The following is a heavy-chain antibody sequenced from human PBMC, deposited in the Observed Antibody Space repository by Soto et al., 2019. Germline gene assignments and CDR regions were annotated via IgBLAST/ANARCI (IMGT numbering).Heavy chain of an antibody. CDR3: ARNQGFWSGYTYNWFDP. J-gene: IGHJ5*02. Sequence: SGPTLVNPTQTLTLTCTFSGFSLSTSGMCVSWIRQPPGKALEWLALIDWDDDKYYSTSLKTRLTISKDTSKNQVVLTMTNMDPVDTATYYCARNQGFWSGYTYNWFDPWGQGTLVTVSS. CDR1: GFSLSTSGMC. CDR2: IDWDDDK. D-gene: IGHD3-3*01. V-gene: IGHV2-70*01.